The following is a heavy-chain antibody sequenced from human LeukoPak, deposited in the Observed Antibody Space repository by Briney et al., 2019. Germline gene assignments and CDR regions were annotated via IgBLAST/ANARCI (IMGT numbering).Heavy chain of an antibody. D-gene: IGHD6-13*01. CDR2: IYYSGST. V-gene: IGHV4-30-4*01. Sequence: PSETLSLTCTVSGGSISSGDYYWSWIRQPPGKGLEWIGYIYYSGSTYYNPSLKGRVTISVDTSKNQFSLKLSSVTAADTAVYYCARLSEAAAGYFDYWGQGTLVTVSS. CDR3: ARLSEAAAGYFDY. CDR1: GGSISSGDYY. J-gene: IGHJ4*02.